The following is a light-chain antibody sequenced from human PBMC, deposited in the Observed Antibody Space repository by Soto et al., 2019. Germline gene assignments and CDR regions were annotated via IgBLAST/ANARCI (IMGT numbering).Light chain of an antibody. V-gene: IGKV1-39*01. CDR3: QQSYSTPVT. CDR2: AAS. J-gene: IGKJ4*01. CDR1: QSISSY. Sequence: DIQMTQSPSSLSASVGDRVTITCRASQSISSYLNWYQQKPGKAPKLLIYAASSLQSGVPSRFSGSGSGTDFTLIISSLQPEDFATYYCQQSYSTPVTFGGGYKVDIK.